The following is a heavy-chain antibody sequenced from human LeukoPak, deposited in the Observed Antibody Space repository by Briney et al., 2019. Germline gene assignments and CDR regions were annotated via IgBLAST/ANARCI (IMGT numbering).Heavy chain of an antibody. CDR1: GFTFSDYY. V-gene: IGHV3-11*04. D-gene: IGHD4-23*01. Sequence: GGSLRLSCAASGFTFSDYYMSWIRQAPGKGLEWVSYISSSGSTIYYADSVKGRFTISRDNAKNSLYLQMNGLRAEDTAVYYCARDRDYGGPGGANNYFDYWGQGTLVTVSS. CDR3: ARDRDYGGPGGANNYFDY. J-gene: IGHJ4*02. CDR2: ISSSGSTI.